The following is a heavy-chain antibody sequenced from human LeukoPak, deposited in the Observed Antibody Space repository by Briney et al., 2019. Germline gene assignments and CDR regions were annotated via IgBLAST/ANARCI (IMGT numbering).Heavy chain of an antibody. J-gene: IGHJ4*02. CDR2: INHSGST. V-gene: IGHV4-34*01. Sequence: SETLSLTCAVYGGSFSGYYWSWIRQPPGKGLEWIGEINHSGSTNYNPPLTSRVTISVDTSNNQFSLKLSSVTAADTAVYYCARTTVTTPFDYGGQGTLVTVSS. D-gene: IGHD4-17*01. CDR3: ARTTVTTPFDY. CDR1: GGSFSGYY.